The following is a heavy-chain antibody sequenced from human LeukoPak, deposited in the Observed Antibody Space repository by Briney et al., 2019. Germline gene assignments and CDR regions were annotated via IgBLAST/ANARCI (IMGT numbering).Heavy chain of an antibody. Sequence: GGSLGLSCAASGFTFSSYAMSWVRQAPGKGLEWVSAISGSGGSTYYADSVKGRFTISRDNSKNTLYLQMNSLRAEDTAVYYCASEPDYSSRGGYWGQGTLVTVSS. CDR3: ASEPDYSSRGGY. CDR1: GFTFSSYA. D-gene: IGHD6-13*01. V-gene: IGHV3-23*01. J-gene: IGHJ4*02. CDR2: ISGSGGST.